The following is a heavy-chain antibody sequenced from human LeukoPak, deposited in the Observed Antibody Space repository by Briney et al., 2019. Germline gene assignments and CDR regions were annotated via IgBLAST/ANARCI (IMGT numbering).Heavy chain of an antibody. CDR2: VDAHGQGT. CDR3: ARSNYDSTTFYYHLDL. V-gene: IGHV3-74*01. CDR1: GFTFSSYW. J-gene: IGHJ5*02. D-gene: IGHD2/OR15-2a*01. Sequence: GGPLTLSCAASGFTFSSYWMHWVRHAPGKGPVWVSRVDAHGQGTAYADSVKGRFTISRDNAKNTLSLQMNSLSAEDTAVYYCARSNYDSTTFYYHLDLWGQGTLVTVSS.